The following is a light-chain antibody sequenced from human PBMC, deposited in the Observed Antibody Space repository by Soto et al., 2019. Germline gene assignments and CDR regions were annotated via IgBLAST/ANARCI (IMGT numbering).Light chain of an antibody. CDR2: DAS. CDR1: QSVSGTY. V-gene: IGKV3D-20*01. CDR3: QQFSSYPLT. J-gene: IGKJ4*01. Sequence: EIVLTQSPATLSLSPWERATLSCGASQSVSGTYLAWYQQKPGLAPRLLIYDASNRATGIPDRFSGSGSGTDFTLTISRLEPEDFAVYYCQQFSSYPLTFGGGTKVDIK.